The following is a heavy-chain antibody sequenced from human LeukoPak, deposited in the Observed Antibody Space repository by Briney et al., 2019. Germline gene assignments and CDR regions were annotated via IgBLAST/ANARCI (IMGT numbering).Heavy chain of an antibody. D-gene: IGHD6-13*01. CDR2: IYHSGST. CDR3: ARLIAAAGNTHYYYYYGMDV. J-gene: IGHJ6*02. V-gene: IGHV4-4*02. CDR1: GGSISSSNW. Sequence: PSGTLSLTCAVSGGSISSSNWWSWVRQPPGKGLEWIGEIYHSGSTNYNPSLKSRVTISVDKSKNQFSLKLSSVTAADTAVYYCARLIAAAGNTHYYYYYGMDVWGQGTTVTVSS.